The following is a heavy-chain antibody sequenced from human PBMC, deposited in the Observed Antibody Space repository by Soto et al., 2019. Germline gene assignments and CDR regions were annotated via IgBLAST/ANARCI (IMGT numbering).Heavy chain of an antibody. CDR1: GDSFNDYY. V-gene: IGHV1-2*04. CDR3: XXXXXXXXXXLDYYYFYMDV. Sequence: QVQLVQSGAEVRKPGASVTVSCRSSGDSFNDYYIHWVRQAPGQGFEWMGWINPNGGVTKYAQKXQGWVXXXXXXXXXXXXXXXXXXXXXXXXXXXXXXXXXXXXXXLDYYYFYMDVWGTGTTVTVSS. J-gene: IGHJ6*03. CDR2: INPNGGVT.